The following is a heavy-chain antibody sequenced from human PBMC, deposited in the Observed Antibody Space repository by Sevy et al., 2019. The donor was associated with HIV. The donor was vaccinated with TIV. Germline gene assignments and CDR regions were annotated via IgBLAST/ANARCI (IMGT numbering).Heavy chain of an antibody. J-gene: IGHJ3*02. Sequence: GGSLRLSCAASGFTISSYAMHWVRQAPGKGLEWVAVISYDGSNQYYADSVKGRFTISRDNSKNTLYLQMNSLRAEDTAVYYCARDKHYYGSGGDIWGQGTMVTVSS. CDR2: ISYDGSNQ. CDR3: ARDKHYYGSGGDI. D-gene: IGHD3-10*01. CDR1: GFTISSYA. V-gene: IGHV3-30-3*01.